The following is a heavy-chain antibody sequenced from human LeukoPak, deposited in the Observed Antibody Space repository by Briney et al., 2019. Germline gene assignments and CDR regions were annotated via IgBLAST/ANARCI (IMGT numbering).Heavy chain of an antibody. CDR2: ISSSGSTI. J-gene: IGHJ4*02. Sequence: PGGSLRLSCAASGFTFSSYEMNWVRQAPGKGLEWVSYISSSGSTIYYADSVKGRFTISRDNAKNSLYLQMNSLSAEDTAVYYCARASGLAWGRKGYSGYEYFDYWGQGTLVTVSS. CDR1: GFTFSSYE. CDR3: ARASGLAWGRKGYSGYEYFDY. D-gene: IGHD5-12*01. V-gene: IGHV3-48*03.